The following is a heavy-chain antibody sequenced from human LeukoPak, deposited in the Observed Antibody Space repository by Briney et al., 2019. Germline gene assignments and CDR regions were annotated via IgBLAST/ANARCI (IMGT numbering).Heavy chain of an antibody. J-gene: IGHJ5*02. CDR3: ARDSTVTSWFDP. V-gene: IGHV1-2*02. CDR1: GYTFTGYY. D-gene: IGHD4-17*01. CDR2: INPNSGGT. Sequence: ASVTVSCKASGYTFTGYYMHWVRQAPGQGLEWMGWINPNSGGTNYAQKFQGRVTMTRDTSISTDYMELSRLRSDDTAVYYCARDSTVTSWFDPWGQGTLVTVSS.